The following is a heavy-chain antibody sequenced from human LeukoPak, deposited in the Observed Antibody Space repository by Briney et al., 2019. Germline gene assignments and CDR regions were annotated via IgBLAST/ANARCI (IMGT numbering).Heavy chain of an antibody. CDR2: INTNTGNP. V-gene: IGHV7-4-1*02. J-gene: IGHJ5*02. Sequence: GASVKVFCKASGYTFTSYAMNWVRQAPGQGLEWMGWINTNTGNPTYAQGFTGRFVFSLDTSVSTAYLQISGLKAEDTAVYYCARDRGRTAAGRYNWFDPWGQGTLVTVSS. CDR1: GYTFTSYA. D-gene: IGHD6-13*01. CDR3: ARDRGRTAAGRYNWFDP.